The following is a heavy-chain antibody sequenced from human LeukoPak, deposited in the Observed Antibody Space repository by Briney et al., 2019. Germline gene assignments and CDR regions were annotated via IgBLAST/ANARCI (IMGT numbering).Heavy chain of an antibody. CDR2: IKEDGSEK. V-gene: IGHV3-7*01. CDR3: VRDQGYCTSASFRGDAFDV. J-gene: IGHJ3*01. D-gene: IGHD2-2*01. CDR1: GFTFSTRW. Sequence: GGSLRLSCAASGFTFSTRWMSWVRKAPGKGLEWGGKIKEDGSEKYYVASVKGRFTISRDNAKNSLSLQMHSLRDEDTAVYYCVRDQGYCTSASFRGDAFDVWGQGSMVSVSS.